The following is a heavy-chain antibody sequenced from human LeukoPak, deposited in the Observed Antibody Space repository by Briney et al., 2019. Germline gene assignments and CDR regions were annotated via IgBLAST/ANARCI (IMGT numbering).Heavy chain of an antibody. Sequence: SETLSLTCAVYGGTFSGYYWNWIRQPPGKGLEWIGEINHFGSTNYNPSLESRVTKSVDTSKNQFSLKLSSVTAADTAVYYCARSCSSVSCSDFDSWGRGTLVTVSS. J-gene: IGHJ4*02. D-gene: IGHD2-2*01. CDR2: INHFGST. CDR1: GGTFSGYY. V-gene: IGHV4-34*08. CDR3: ARSCSSVSCSDFDS.